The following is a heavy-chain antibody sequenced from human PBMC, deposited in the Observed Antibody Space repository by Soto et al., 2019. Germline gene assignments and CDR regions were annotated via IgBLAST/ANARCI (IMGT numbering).Heavy chain of an antibody. CDR1: GATFSTTG. CDR3: ARASPVICGGDPCYRLDSSFDS. Sequence: QVHLVQSGAEVRKPGSSLRVYCMSSGATFSTTGSSWVRQAPGQGLEWMGGIIPLLGTPKYARKCQGRVSITADESANTVYMELNSLRPDDAAVYYCARASPVICGGDPCYRLDSSFDSWGQGSLVIVSS. J-gene: IGHJ5*01. D-gene: IGHD2-21*02. CDR2: IIPLLGTP. V-gene: IGHV1-69*01.